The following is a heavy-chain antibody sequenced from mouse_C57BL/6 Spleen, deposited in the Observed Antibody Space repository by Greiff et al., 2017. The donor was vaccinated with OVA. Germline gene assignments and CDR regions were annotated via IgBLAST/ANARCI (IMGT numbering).Heavy chain of an antibody. Sequence: QVQLKQSGAELVKPGASVKISCKASGYAFSSYWMNWVKQRPGKGLEWIGQIYPGDGDTNYNGKFKGKATLTADKSSSTAYMQLSSLTSEDSAVYFCARGSSYGYFDYWGQGTTLTVSS. V-gene: IGHV1-80*01. CDR2: IYPGDGDT. D-gene: IGHD1-1*01. CDR1: GYAFSSYW. CDR3: ARGSSYGYFDY. J-gene: IGHJ2*01.